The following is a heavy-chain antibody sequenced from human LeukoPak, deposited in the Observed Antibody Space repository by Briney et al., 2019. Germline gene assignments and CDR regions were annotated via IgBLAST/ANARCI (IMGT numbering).Heavy chain of an antibody. CDR2: ISRSGSTR. D-gene: IGHD6-13*01. CDR3: ARSLPYGTTWYGRSDF. V-gene: IGHV3-11*01. J-gene: IGHJ4*02. Sequence: GGSLRLSCAASGFTFSDYYMSWIRQAPGKGLEWVSHISRSGSTRYYADSLKGRFTISRDNAKNSLYLQMNSLRAEDTAIYYCARSLPYGTTWYGRSDFWGQGTPVTVSS. CDR1: GFTFSDYY.